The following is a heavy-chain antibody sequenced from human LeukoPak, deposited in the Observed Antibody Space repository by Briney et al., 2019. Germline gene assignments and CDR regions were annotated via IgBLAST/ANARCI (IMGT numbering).Heavy chain of an antibody. D-gene: IGHD1-1*01. CDR3: SRELGNGNELRPDY. CDR2: IRSSIYGGAP. Sequence: GGSLRLSCTSSGFTFREFAVSWFRQAPGKGLEWIGFIRSSIYGGAPKAAASVKGRFIFSRDDSKGVAYLRMNRLKTEDTAVYYCSRELGNGNELRPDYWGQGTLVTVSS. V-gene: IGHV3-49*03. CDR1: GFTFREFA. J-gene: IGHJ4*02.